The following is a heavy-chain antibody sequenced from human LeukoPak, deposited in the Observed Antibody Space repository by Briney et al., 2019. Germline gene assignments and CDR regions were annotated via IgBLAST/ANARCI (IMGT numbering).Heavy chain of an antibody. V-gene: IGHV4-59*01. J-gene: IGHJ3*02. CDR2: IYYSGNT. CDR3: ARESSRNAFDI. Sequence: SETLSLTCTVSGGSISSYYWSWIRQPPGKGLEWIGYIYYSGNTNHNPSLKSRFTISVDTSKNQFSLKLSSVTAADTAVYYCARESSRNAFDIWGQGTMVTVSS. CDR1: GGSISSYY.